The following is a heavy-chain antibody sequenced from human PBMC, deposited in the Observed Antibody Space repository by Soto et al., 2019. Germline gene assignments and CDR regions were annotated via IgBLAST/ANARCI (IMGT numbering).Heavy chain of an antibody. D-gene: IGHD6-19*01. J-gene: IGHJ4*02. CDR3: VQTTGWPGFDF. Sequence: EVQLVESGGGLIQPGGSLRLSCAASGFAVSSKYRTRVRQAPGKGLEWVSVIYGGGTTYYADSVKGRFTISRDTSKNTLYLQMNSLRAEDTAVYYCVQTTGWPGFDFWGQGNLVTVSS. V-gene: IGHV3-53*01. CDR1: GFAVSSKY. CDR2: IYGGGTT.